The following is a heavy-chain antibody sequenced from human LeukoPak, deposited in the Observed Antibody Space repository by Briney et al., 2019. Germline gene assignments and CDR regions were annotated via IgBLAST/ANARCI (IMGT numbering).Heavy chain of an antibody. D-gene: IGHD2-2*01. V-gene: IGHV3-48*03. Sequence: GGSLRLSCAASGFTFSSYEMNWVRQAPGKGLEWVSYISSSGSTIYYADSVKGRFTISRDNAKNSLYLQMNSLRAEDTAVYYCTTDLIGCSSTSCPNWFDPWGQGTLVTVSS. CDR1: GFTFSSYE. J-gene: IGHJ5*02. CDR3: TTDLIGCSSTSCPNWFDP. CDR2: ISSSGSTI.